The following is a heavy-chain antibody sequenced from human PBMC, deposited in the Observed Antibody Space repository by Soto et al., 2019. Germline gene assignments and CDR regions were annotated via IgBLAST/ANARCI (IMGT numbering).Heavy chain of an antibody. J-gene: IGHJ6*03. V-gene: IGHV4-59*08. CDR3: ARGPYYDLLWNYSYMDV. Sequence: QVQLQESGPGLVKPSETLSLSCSVSGGSISGHYWSWVRQTPGKGLEWIGYMYYSGSTNYNPSPRSRVTISVDTSKNPFSLRLTSVTAADTAVYYCARGPYYDLLWNYSYMDVWGKGTTVTVSS. CDR1: GGSISGHY. D-gene: IGHD3-16*01. CDR2: MYYSGST.